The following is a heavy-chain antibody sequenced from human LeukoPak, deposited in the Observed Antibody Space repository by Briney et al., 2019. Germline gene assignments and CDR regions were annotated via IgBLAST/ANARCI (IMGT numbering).Heavy chain of an antibody. CDR3: ATMRWFREDY. CDR1: GFTFSSYE. Sequence: GGSLRLSCAASGFTFSSYEMNWVRQAPGKGLEWVSYISSSGSTIYYADSVKGRFTISRDNAKNSLYLQVNSLRAEDTAVCYCATMRWFREDYWGQGTLVTVSS. D-gene: IGHD3-10*01. CDR2: ISSSGSTI. J-gene: IGHJ4*02. V-gene: IGHV3-48*03.